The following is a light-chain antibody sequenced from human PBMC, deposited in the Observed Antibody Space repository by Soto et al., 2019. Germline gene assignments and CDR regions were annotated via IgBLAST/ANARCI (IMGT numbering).Light chain of an antibody. CDR3: QQYNNWQT. Sequence: EIVMTQSPATLSVSPGERATLSCRASQSVSSNLAWYQQKPGQAPRFLIYGASTRATGIPARFSGSGSGTEFTLTISSLKSEDFAVYYCQQYNNWQTFGQGTKVEIK. CDR1: QSVSSN. CDR2: GAS. J-gene: IGKJ1*01. V-gene: IGKV3-15*01.